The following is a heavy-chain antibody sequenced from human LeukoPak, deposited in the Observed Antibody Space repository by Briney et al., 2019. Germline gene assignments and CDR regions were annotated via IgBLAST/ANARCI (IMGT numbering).Heavy chain of an antibody. Sequence: PSETLSLTCAVYGGSFSGYYWSWIRQPPGKGLEWIGYIYYSGSTNYNPSLKSRVTISVDTSKNQFSLKLSSVTAADTAVYYCARGGYYYDSSGYYFIFDYWGQGTLVTVSS. V-gene: IGHV4-59*08. CDR2: IYYSGST. CDR1: GGSFSGYY. CDR3: ARGGYYYDSSGYYFIFDY. J-gene: IGHJ4*02. D-gene: IGHD3-22*01.